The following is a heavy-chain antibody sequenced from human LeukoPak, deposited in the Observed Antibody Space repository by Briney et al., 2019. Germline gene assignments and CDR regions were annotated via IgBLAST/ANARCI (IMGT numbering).Heavy chain of an antibody. D-gene: IGHD3-3*01. CDR2: INSDGSST. Sequence: GGSLRLSCAAPGFTFSSYAMNWVRQAPGKGLVWVSRINSDGSSTSYADSVKGRFTISRDNAKNTLYLQMNNLRAEDTAVYYCARGRYYFEYWGQGTLVTVSS. J-gene: IGHJ4*02. CDR3: ARGRYYFEY. V-gene: IGHV3-74*01. CDR1: GFTFSSYA.